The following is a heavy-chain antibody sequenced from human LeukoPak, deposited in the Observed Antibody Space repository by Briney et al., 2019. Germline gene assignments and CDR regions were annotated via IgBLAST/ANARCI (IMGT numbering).Heavy chain of an antibody. Sequence: GGSLRLSCAASGFTFSAYWMNWVRQAPGKGLEWVANVKRDGSEKYSVDSVKGRFTISRDNIKNSLYLQMNSLRVEDTALYYCARGDYGDYWGGPFDYWGQGTLVTVSS. D-gene: IGHD4-17*01. CDR1: GFTFSAYW. CDR3: ARGDYGDYWGGPFDY. CDR2: VKRDGSEK. V-gene: IGHV3-7*01. J-gene: IGHJ4*02.